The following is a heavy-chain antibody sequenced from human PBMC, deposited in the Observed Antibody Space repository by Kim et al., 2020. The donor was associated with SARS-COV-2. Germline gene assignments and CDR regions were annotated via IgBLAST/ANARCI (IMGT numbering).Heavy chain of an antibody. Sequence: SETLSLTCAVYGGSFSGYYWSWIRQPPGKGLEWIWEINHSGSTTYNPSLKSRVTISVDTPKNQFSLKLSSVTAADTAVYYCARVRYSSSWIDAFDIWGQGTMVTVSS. CDR3: ARVRYSSSWIDAFDI. CDR2: INHSGST. V-gene: IGHV4-34*01. D-gene: IGHD6-13*01. CDR1: GGSFSGYY. J-gene: IGHJ3*02.